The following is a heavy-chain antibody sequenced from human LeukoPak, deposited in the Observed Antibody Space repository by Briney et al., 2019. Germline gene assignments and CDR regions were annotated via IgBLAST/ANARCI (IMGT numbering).Heavy chain of an antibody. Sequence: ASVKVSCKASGYTFTSYGISWVRQAPGQGLEWMVWISAYNGNTNYAQKLQGRVTMTTDTSTSTAYMELRSLRSDDTAVYYCARDQRFTTMVRGVIIFDYWGQGTLVTVSS. CDR3: ARDQRFTTMVRGVIIFDY. V-gene: IGHV1-18*01. D-gene: IGHD3-10*01. CDR1: GYTFTSYG. CDR2: ISAYNGNT. J-gene: IGHJ4*02.